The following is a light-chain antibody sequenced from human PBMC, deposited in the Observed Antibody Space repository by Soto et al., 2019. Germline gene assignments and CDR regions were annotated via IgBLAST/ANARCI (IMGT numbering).Light chain of an antibody. CDR1: QGISSY. CDR3: QQYYSYPHT. V-gene: IGKV1-8*01. Sequence: AIRMTQSPSSFSASTGDRVTITCRASQGISSYLAWYQQKPGKAPKLLIYAASTLQSGVPSRFSGSGSGTDFTLTISCLQSEDFVTYYCQQYYSYPHTSGKGTKVEIK. CDR2: AAS. J-gene: IGKJ1*01.